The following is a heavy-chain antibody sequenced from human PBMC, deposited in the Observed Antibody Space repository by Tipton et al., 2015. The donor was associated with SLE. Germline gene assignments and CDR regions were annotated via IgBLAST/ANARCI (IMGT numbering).Heavy chain of an antibody. CDR1: GFTFSSYA. Sequence: SLRLSCAASGFTFSSYAMHWVRQAPGKGLEYVSAISSNGGSTYYANSVKGRFTISRDNSKNTLYLQMGSLRAEDMAVYYCARGDYGGNSVGYWGQGTLVTVSSDVWGQGTTVTVSS. CDR3: ARGDYGGNSVGYWGQGTLVTVSSDV. D-gene: IGHD4-23*01. J-gene: IGHJ6*02. CDR2: ISSNGGST. V-gene: IGHV3-64*01.